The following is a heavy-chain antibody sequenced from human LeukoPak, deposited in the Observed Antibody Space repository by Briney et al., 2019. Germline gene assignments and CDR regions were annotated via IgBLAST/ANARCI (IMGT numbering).Heavy chain of an antibody. Sequence: GESLKISCEGSGYSFSTYWIAWVRQMPGKGLEWMGSIYPRDSEIRYSPSFQGQVTISADNSISIAYLQWSSLKASDTAMYYCARPAYSSSLSSHFDPWGQGTLVTVSS. D-gene: IGHD6-13*01. CDR1: GYSFSTYW. V-gene: IGHV5-51*01. CDR2: IYPRDSEI. J-gene: IGHJ5*02. CDR3: ARPAYSSSLSSHFDP.